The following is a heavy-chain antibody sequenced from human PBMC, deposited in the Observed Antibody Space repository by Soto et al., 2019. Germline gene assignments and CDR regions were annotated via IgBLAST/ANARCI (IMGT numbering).Heavy chain of an antibody. J-gene: IGHJ4*02. CDR2: IYSSGST. V-gene: IGHV3-53*01. CDR3: ARGGNSGTYSPEWFRFDF. Sequence: PGGSLRLSCAVSGFTVSSNYMSWVRQAPGKGLEWVSVIYSSGSTYYADSVKGRFTISRDNSKNTVYLQMNSLRVDDTAVYYCARGGNSGTYSPEWFRFDFWGQGTLVTVS. CDR1: GFTVSSNY. D-gene: IGHD3-10*01.